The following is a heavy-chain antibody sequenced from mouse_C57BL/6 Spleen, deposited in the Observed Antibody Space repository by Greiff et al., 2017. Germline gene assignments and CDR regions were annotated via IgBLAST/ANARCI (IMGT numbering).Heavy chain of an antibody. CDR1: GYTFTSYW. Sequence: QVQLQQPGAELVKPGASVKLSCKASGYTFTSYWMQWVQQRPGQGLEWIGEIDPSDSYTNYNQKFKGKATLTVDTSSSTAYMQLSSLTSEDSAVYYCARDWYFDYWGQGTTLTVSS. CDR2: IDPSDSYT. J-gene: IGHJ2*01. CDR3: ARDWYFDY. D-gene: IGHD4-1*01. V-gene: IGHV1-50*01.